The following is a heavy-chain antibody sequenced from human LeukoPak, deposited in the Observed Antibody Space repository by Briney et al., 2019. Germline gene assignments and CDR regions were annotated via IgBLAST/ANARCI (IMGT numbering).Heavy chain of an antibody. CDR1: GGSLTGHS. CDR3: ARFSWGCSTASCYLTN. V-gene: IGHV4-59*11. J-gene: IGHJ4*02. D-gene: IGHD2-2*01. Sequence: PSETLSLTCTVGGGSLTGHSWGWIRQPPGKGLELVGHIYYTVTTSYNPSLNSRVTITLDTSRNQFSLRLTSVIAADTAVYYCARFSWGCSTASCYLTNWGQGALVTVSS. CDR2: IYYTVTT.